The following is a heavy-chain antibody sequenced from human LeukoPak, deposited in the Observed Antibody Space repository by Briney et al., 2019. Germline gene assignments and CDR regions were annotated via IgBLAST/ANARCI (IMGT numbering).Heavy chain of an antibody. CDR3: ATDLWQRPDY. Sequence: ASVKVSCKVSGYTLTELSMHWVRQAPGKGLEWVGGFDPEDGETIYAQKFQGRVTMTEDTSTDTAYMELGSLRSEDTAVYYCATDLWQRPDYWGQGTLVTVSS. J-gene: IGHJ4*02. D-gene: IGHD6-25*01. CDR1: GYTLTELS. V-gene: IGHV1-24*01. CDR2: FDPEDGET.